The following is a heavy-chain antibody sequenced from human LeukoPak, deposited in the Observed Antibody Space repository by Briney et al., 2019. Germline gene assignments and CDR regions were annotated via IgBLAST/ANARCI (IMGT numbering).Heavy chain of an antibody. CDR3: TRQDTMVRGVLDY. V-gene: IGHV3-15*01. J-gene: IGHJ4*02. CDR2: FKSKTDGGTT. CDR1: GFTFSNAW. D-gene: IGHD3-10*01. Sequence: GGSLRLSCAASGFTFSNAWMNWVRQAPGKGQEWVGRFKSKTDGGTTDYASPVKGRFTISRDDSKNTLYLQMNSPKTEDTAVYYCTRQDTMVRGVLDYWGQGTLVTVSA.